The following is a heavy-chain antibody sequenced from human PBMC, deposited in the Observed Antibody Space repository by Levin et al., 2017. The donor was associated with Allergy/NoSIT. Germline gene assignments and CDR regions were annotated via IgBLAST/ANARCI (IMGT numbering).Heavy chain of an antibody. CDR1: GFTFSSYS. CDR2: ISSSSSYI. CDR3: ARDWEDIVVVVANDAFDI. D-gene: IGHD2-15*01. Sequence: PGGSLRLSCAASGFTFSSYSMNWVRQAPGKGLEWVSSISSSSSYIYYADSVKGRFTISRDNAKNSLYLQMNSLRAEDTAVYYCARDWEDIVVVVANDAFDIWGQGTMVTVSS. V-gene: IGHV3-21*01. J-gene: IGHJ3*02.